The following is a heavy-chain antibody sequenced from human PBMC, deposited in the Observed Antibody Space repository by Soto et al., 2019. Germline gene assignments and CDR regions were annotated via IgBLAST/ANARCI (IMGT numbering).Heavy chain of an antibody. CDR1: GGTVSSYA. V-gene: IGHV1-69*01. J-gene: IGHJ4*02. Sequence: AVKGSCMASGGTVSSYALSCLRQAPGQVLDWMGGIIPIFGTANYAQKFQGRVTITADESTSTAYMELSSLRSEDTAVYYCASLYDFWSGPKIRYFDYWGQGTLVTVSS. D-gene: IGHD3-3*01. CDR3: ASLYDFWSGPKIRYFDY. CDR2: IIPIFGTA.